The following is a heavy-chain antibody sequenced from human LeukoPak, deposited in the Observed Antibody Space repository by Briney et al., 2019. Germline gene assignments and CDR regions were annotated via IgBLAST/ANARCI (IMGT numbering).Heavy chain of an antibody. V-gene: IGHV1-69*13. D-gene: IGHD3-10*01. CDR3: ARGRWFGELSELNWFDP. J-gene: IGHJ5*02. CDR2: IIPIFGTA. CDR1: GGTFSSYA. Sequence: SVKVSCKASGGTFSSYAISWVRQAPGQGLEWMGGIIPIFGTANYAQKFQGRVTITADESTSTAYMELSSLRSEDTAVYYCARGRWFGELSELNWFDPWGQGTLVTVSS.